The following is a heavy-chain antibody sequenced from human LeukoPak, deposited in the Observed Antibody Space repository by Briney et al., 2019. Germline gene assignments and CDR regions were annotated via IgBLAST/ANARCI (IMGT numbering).Heavy chain of an antibody. CDR2: IYYSGST. J-gene: IGHJ4*02. V-gene: IGHV4-39*01. CDR3: ARHGRRMVRGNYYFDY. D-gene: IGHD3-10*01. CDR1: GGSISSSSYY. Sequence: SETLSLTCTVSGGSISSSSYYWGWIRQPPGKGLEWIGSIYYSGSTYYNPSLKSRVTISVDTSKNQFSLKLTSVTAADTAVYYCARHGRRMVRGNYYFDYWGQGTLVTVSS.